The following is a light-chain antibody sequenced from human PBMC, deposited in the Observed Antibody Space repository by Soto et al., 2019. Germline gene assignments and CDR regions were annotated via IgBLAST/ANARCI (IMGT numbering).Light chain of an antibody. CDR1: ELSKQY. V-gene: IGLV3-25*02. CDR3: QSSDDTGNYYL. Sequence: SYELTQTPSVSVPPGQTARITCSGDELSKQYVYWYQRKPGQAPVLVIYKDSERASGIPERFSASSSGTTVTLTISGVRAEDEADYYCQSSDDTGNYYLFGTGTKVTVL. J-gene: IGLJ1*01. CDR2: KDS.